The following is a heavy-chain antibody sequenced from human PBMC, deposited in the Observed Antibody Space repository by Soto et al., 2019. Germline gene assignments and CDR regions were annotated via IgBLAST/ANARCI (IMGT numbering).Heavy chain of an antibody. CDR2: INHSGST. D-gene: IGHD2-15*01. Sequence: QVQLQQWGAGLLKPSETLSLTCAVYGGSFSGYYWSWIRQPPGKGLEWIGEINHSGSTNYNPSHKSRVTISVDTSKNQFSLKLSSVTAADTAVYYCARGGGSNYYFDYWGQGTLVTVSS. CDR1: GGSFSGYY. J-gene: IGHJ4*02. V-gene: IGHV4-34*01. CDR3: ARGGGSNYYFDY.